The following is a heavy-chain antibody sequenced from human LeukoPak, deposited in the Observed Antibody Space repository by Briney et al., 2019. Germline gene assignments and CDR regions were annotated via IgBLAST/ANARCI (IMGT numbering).Heavy chain of an antibody. D-gene: IGHD3-10*01. CDR1: GGSISSYY. J-gene: IGHJ4*02. Sequence: SETLSLTCTVSGGSISSYYWSWIRQPPGKGLEWIGSIYYSGSTYYNPSLKSRVTISVDTSKNQFSLKLSSVTAADTAVYYCTRGGLTFGGNWGQGILVTVSS. CDR2: IYYSGST. CDR3: TRGGLTFGGN. V-gene: IGHV4-39*01.